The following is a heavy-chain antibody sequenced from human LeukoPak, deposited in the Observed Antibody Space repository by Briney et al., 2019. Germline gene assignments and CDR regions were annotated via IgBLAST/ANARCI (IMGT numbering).Heavy chain of an antibody. CDR3: AYNPVDGYSLDY. CDR2: VYWDDDK. CDR1: GCAIRTPGVG. Sequence: EWGPTLVKPTRTLTLTCTLTGCAIRTPGVGVDWIRQPPGKALEWLSLVYWDDDKRYSPALRNSLTIIKDRSRNQVVLTMTNMDPVDTASYYCAYNPVDGYSLDYWGQGVLVTVSS. V-gene: IGHV2-5*02. J-gene: IGHJ4*02. D-gene: IGHD5-18*01.